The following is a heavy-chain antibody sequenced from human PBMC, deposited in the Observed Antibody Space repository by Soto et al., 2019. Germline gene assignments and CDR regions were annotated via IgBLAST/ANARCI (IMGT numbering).Heavy chain of an antibody. CDR3: AKRRGAGGHFDY. D-gene: IGHD2-15*01. Sequence: GGSLRLSCAASGFTFSSYAMGWVRQGPGKGLEWVAVVSIGGSTHYADSVRGRFTISRDNSKNTLSLQMNSLTAEDTAVYFCAKRRGAGGHFDYWGRGALVTVSS. CDR2: VSIGGST. J-gene: IGHJ4*02. V-gene: IGHV3-23*01. CDR1: GFTFSSYA.